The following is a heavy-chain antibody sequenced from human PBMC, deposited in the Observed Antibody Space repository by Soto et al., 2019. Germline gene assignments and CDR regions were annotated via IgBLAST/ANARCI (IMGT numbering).Heavy chain of an antibody. CDR2: IYYSGST. CDR1: GYSISSGYY. D-gene: IGHD6-6*01. V-gene: IGHV4-38-2*01. CDR3: ARHGPRIAARLIHNWFDP. J-gene: IGHJ5*02. Sequence: SETLSLTCAVSGYSISSGYYWGWIRQPPGKGLEWIGSIYYSGSTYYNPSLKSRVTISVDTSKNQFSLKLSSVTAADTAVYYCARHGPRIAARLIHNWFDPWGQGTLVTVSS.